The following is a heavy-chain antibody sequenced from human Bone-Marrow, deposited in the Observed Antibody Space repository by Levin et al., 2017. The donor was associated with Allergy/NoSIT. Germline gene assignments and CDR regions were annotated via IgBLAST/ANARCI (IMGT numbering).Heavy chain of an antibody. Sequence: SQTLSLTCTVSGGSISGYYWSWVRQPPGKGLEWVGHIFYSGSTNYNPSLKSRVTISINTSKNQFSLNLTSVTAADTAFYYCARSVAGEFDYWGQGTLVTVS. CDR3: ARSVAGEFDY. J-gene: IGHJ4*02. D-gene: IGHD3-10*01. CDR1: GGSISGYY. CDR2: IFYSGST. V-gene: IGHV4-59*01.